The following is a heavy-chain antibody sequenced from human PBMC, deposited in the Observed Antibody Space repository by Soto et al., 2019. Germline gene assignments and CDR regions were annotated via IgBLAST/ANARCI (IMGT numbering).Heavy chain of an antibody. D-gene: IGHD3-16*02. J-gene: IGHJ4*02. Sequence: ASVKVSCKASGGTFSSYAISWVRQAPGQGLEWMGGIIPIFGTENYAQKFQGRVTITADESTSTAYMELSSLRFGDTAVYYCARVGDYVWGSYRYWLDYWGQGTLVTVFS. CDR3: ARVGDYVWGSYRYWLDY. CDR1: GGTFSSYA. V-gene: IGHV1-69*13. CDR2: IIPIFGTE.